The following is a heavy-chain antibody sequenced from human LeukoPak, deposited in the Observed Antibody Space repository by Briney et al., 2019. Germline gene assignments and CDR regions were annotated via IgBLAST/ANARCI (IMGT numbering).Heavy chain of an antibody. CDR3: AIPYSSSSGYYYYYYYMDV. V-gene: IGHV1-2*02. CDR1: GHTFTSYA. J-gene: IGHJ6*03. CDR2: INPNSGGT. D-gene: IGHD6-6*01. Sequence: ASVKVSCKASGHTFTSYAMNWVRQAPGQGLEWMGWINPNSGGTNYAQKFQGRVTMTRDTSISTAYMELSRLRSDDTAVYYCAIPYSSSSGYYYYYYYMDVWGKGTTVTVSS.